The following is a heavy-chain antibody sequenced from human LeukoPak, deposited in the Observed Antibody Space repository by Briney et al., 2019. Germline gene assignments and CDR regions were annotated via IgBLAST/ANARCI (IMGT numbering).Heavy chain of an antibody. Sequence: GASVKVSCKVSGYTLTELSMHWVRQAPGKGLEWMGGFDPEDGETIYAQKFQGRVTMTVDTSTDTAYMELSSLRSEDTAVYYCATGRSFGDYVGYWGQGTLVTVSS. CDR1: GYTLTELS. CDR2: FDPEDGET. J-gene: IGHJ4*02. CDR3: ATGRSFGDYVGY. V-gene: IGHV1-24*01. D-gene: IGHD3-16*01.